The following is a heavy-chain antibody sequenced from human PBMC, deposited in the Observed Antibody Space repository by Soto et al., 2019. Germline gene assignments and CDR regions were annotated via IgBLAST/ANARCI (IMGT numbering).Heavy chain of an antibody. CDR1: GFTFSSYA. Sequence: GGSLRLSCAASGFTFSSYAMSWVRQAPGKGLEWVSAISGSGGSTYYADSVKGRFTISRDNSKNTLYLQMNSLRAEDTAVYYCAPRGGGWLYYFDYWGQGTLVTVSS. CDR2: ISGSGGST. D-gene: IGHD6-19*01. J-gene: IGHJ4*02. V-gene: IGHV3-23*01. CDR3: APRGGGWLYYFDY.